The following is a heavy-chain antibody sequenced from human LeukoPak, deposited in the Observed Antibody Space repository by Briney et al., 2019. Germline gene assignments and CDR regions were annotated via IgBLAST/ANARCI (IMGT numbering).Heavy chain of an antibody. D-gene: IGHD3-3*01. CDR2: IKSKIDGGTT. V-gene: IGHV3-15*01. J-gene: IGHJ4*02. Sequence: GGSLRLSCAASGFTFNNAWMSWVRQAPGKGLEWVGRIKSKIDGGTTDYAAPVKGRFSISRDDSKNTVYLQMNSLKTEDTAVYYCATWSDFWSGKYGGYWGQGTLVTVSS. CDR3: ATWSDFWSGKYGGY. CDR1: GFTFNNAW.